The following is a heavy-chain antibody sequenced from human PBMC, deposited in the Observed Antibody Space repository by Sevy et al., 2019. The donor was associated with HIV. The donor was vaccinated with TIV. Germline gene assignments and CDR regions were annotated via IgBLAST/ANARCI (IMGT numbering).Heavy chain of an antibody. J-gene: IGHJ6*02. Sequence: GGSLRLSCAASGFTFSSYAMSWVRQAPGKGLEWVSAISGSGGSTYYADSVKGRFTISRDNSKNTLYLQMNSLRAEDTAVYYGAKDETGTVGVPYYYYGMDVWGQGTTVTVSS. CDR3: AKDETGTVGVPYYYYGMDV. CDR2: ISGSGGST. V-gene: IGHV3-23*01. D-gene: IGHD1-1*01. CDR1: GFTFSSYA.